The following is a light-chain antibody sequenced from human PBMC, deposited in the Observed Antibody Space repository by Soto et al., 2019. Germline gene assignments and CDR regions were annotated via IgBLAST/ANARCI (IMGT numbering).Light chain of an antibody. CDR3: SSYTSISTLYV. CDR2: EVS. Sequence: VLTQPASVSGSPGQSITISCTGTNSDVGGYNYVSWYQQHPGKAPELMIYEVSHRPSGVSNRFSGSKSDNTASLTISGLQAEDEADYYCSSYTSISTLYVFGTGTKVTVL. CDR1: NSDVGGYNY. J-gene: IGLJ1*01. V-gene: IGLV2-14*01.